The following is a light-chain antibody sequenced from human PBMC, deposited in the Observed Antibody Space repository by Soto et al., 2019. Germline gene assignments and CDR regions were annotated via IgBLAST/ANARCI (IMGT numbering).Light chain of an antibody. J-gene: IGKJ5*01. CDR1: QTVDNSH. V-gene: IGKV3-20*01. CDR3: QQYGNSPPGT. Sequence: EFVLTQSPGTLSLSPGERATLSCRASQTVDNSHVAWYQQRRGLPPRLLIYGASNRATGIPDRFSGSESGADFTLTISRLEPEDFAVYFCQQYGNSPPGTFGQGTRL. CDR2: GAS.